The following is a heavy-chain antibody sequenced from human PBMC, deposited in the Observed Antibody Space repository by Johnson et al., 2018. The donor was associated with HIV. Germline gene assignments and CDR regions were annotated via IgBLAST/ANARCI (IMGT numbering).Heavy chain of an antibody. CDR2: SRNKANSYTT. Sequence: VQLVESGGGLVQPGGSLRLSCAASGFTFSDHYMDWVRQAPGKGLEWVGRSRNKANSYTTEYAASVKGRFTISRDDSKSIAYLQMNSLKTEDTAVYYCTRAEWHDAFDIWGQGTMVTVSS. CDR3: TRAEWHDAFDI. D-gene: IGHD1-14*01. J-gene: IGHJ3*02. V-gene: IGHV3-72*01. CDR1: GFTFSDHY.